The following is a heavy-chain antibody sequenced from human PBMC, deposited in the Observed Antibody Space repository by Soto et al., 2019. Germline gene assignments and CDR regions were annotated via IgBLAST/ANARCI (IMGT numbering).Heavy chain of an antibody. Sequence: GESLKISCEGPGYTFINYWISWVRQMPGKGLEWIGRIDPSDSHINYSPAFRGHVTISADNSRVYLQWNSLKASDTASCYCARHTYSSSSWFDPWGPGTLVTVSS. J-gene: IGHJ5*02. CDR3: ARHTYSSSSWFDP. CDR1: GYTFINYW. V-gene: IGHV5-10-1*01. D-gene: IGHD6-6*01. CDR2: IDPSDSHI.